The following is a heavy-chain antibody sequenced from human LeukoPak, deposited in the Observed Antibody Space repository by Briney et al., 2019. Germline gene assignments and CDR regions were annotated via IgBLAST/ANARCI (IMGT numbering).Heavy chain of an antibody. D-gene: IGHD6-13*01. CDR1: GFTFSSYG. J-gene: IGHJ4*02. V-gene: IGHV3-30*02. CDR2: IRYDGSNK. Sequence: GGSLRLSCAASGFTFSSYGMYWVRQAPGKGLEWVAFIRYDGSNKYYADSVKGRFTVSRDNSKNTLYLQMKSLRAEDTAVYYCAKAGRGYSSSVTEFDYWGQGTLVTVSS. CDR3: AKAGRGYSSSVTEFDY.